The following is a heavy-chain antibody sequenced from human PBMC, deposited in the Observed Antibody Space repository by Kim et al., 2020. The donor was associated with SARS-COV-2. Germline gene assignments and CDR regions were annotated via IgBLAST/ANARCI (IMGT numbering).Heavy chain of an antibody. CDR1: GFTFSSYG. Sequence: GGSLRLSCAASGFTFSSYGMHWVRQAPGKGLEWVAVISYDGSNKYYADSVKGRFTISRDNSKNTLYLQMNSLRAEDTAVYYCARDRVITMVRGVIRYYYGMDVWGQGTTVTVSS. CDR3: ARDRVITMVRGVIRYYYGMDV. V-gene: IGHV3-33*05. J-gene: IGHJ6*02. CDR2: ISYDGSNK. D-gene: IGHD3-10*01.